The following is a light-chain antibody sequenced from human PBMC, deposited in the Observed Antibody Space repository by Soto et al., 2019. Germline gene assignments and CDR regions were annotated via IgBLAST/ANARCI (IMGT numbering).Light chain of an antibody. CDR3: QQYCGSPIT. CDR2: GAS. CDR1: QTISNT. Sequence: EVVMTQSPATLSVSPGDKVSLSCRANQTISNTLAWYQQKPGQAPTLLMSGASNRASGVPVRFSGSGSGTDFTLTITRLEPEDFALYYCQQYCGSPITFGLGTRLEIK. V-gene: IGKV3D-15*01. J-gene: IGKJ5*01.